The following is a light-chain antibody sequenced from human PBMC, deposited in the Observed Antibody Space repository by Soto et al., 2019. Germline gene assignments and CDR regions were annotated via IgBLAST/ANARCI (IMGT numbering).Light chain of an antibody. CDR2: DAS. J-gene: IGKJ1*01. V-gene: IGKV1-5*01. CDR1: QSISSW. CDR3: QQYNSYST. Sequence: DIQMPQSPSTLSASVGDRVTITCRASQSISSWLAWYQQKPGKAPKLLIYDASSLESGVASRCSGSGSGTEFTLTISRLQAEDFASDYWQQYNSYSTFGQGTKVDIK.